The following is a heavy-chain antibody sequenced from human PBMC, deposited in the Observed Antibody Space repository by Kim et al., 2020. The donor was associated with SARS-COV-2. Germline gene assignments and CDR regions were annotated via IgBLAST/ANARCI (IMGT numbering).Heavy chain of an antibody. J-gene: IGHJ6*02. CDR3: ARDRTRYSSSWYRYYYYGMDV. D-gene: IGHD6-13*01. CDR1: GYTFTGYY. Sequence: ASVKVSCKASGYTFTGYYMHWVRQAPGQGLEWMGWINPNSGGTNYAQKFQGRVTMTRDTSISTAYMELSRLRSDDTAVYYCARDRTRYSSSWYRYYYYGMDVWGQGTTVTVSS. V-gene: IGHV1-2*02. CDR2: INPNSGGT.